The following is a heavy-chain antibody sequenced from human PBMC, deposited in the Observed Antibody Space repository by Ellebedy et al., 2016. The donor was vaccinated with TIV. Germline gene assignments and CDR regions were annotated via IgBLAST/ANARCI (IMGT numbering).Heavy chain of an antibody. V-gene: IGHV1-18*01. Sequence: AASVKVSCKASGYTFTSYGISWVRQAPGQGLEWMGWISAYNGNTNYAQKLQGRVTMTTDTSTSTAYMELRSLRSDDTAVYYCARGGGIVVVAGYYYYYGMDVWGQGTTVTVSS. D-gene: IGHD2-15*01. CDR3: ARGGGIVVVAGYYYYYGMDV. J-gene: IGHJ6*02. CDR2: ISAYNGNT. CDR1: GYTFTSYG.